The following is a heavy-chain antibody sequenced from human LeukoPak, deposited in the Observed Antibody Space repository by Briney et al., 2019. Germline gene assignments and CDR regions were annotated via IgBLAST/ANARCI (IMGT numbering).Heavy chain of an antibody. Sequence: ASVKVSCKASGYTFTGYYMHWVRQAPGQGLEWMGWISAYNGNTNYAQKFQGRVAMTTDTSTSTVYMELRSLRSDDTAVYYCARTIAAAGPDAFDIWGQGTMVTVSS. CDR1: GYTFTGYY. CDR3: ARTIAAAGPDAFDI. D-gene: IGHD6-13*01. J-gene: IGHJ3*02. V-gene: IGHV1-18*04. CDR2: ISAYNGNT.